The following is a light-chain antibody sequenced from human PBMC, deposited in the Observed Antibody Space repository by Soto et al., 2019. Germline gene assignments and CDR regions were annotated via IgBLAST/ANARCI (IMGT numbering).Light chain of an antibody. J-gene: IGKJ1*01. Sequence: EIVMTQSPATLSVSPGERATLSCRASQSVTSNLAWYQQKPGQAPRLLFYGASTRANGIPARFSGSGSGTEFTLTISSLQSEDFGVYYCQQYYNWPWTFGQGTKLEIK. CDR3: QQYYNWPWT. CDR1: QSVTSN. CDR2: GAS. V-gene: IGKV3-15*01.